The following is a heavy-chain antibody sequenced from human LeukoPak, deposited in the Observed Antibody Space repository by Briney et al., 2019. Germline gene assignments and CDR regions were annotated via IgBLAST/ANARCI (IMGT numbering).Heavy chain of an antibody. CDR3: VLVAAEGY. CDR2: INPNSGGT. CDR1: GYTFTGYY. Sequence: ASVKVSCKASGYTFTGYYMHWVRQAPGQGLEWMGWINPNSGGTNYAQKFQGRVTMTSDTSISIAYMELSRLRSDDTAVYYCVLVAAEGYWGQGTLVTVSS. J-gene: IGHJ4*02. V-gene: IGHV1-2*02. D-gene: IGHD6-13*01.